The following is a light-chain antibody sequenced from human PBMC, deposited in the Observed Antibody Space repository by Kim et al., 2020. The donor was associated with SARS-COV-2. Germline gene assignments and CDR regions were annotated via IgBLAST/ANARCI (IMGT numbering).Light chain of an antibody. Sequence: DIQMTQSPSSLSASVGDRVTITCRASQGITTSLAWFQQKPGKAPKSLIYAASNLQSGVPSKFSGSGSGTDFTLTINTLQPEDFATYYCQQYYNYPLTFGGGTTVDIK. V-gene: IGKV1-16*02. CDR2: AAS. J-gene: IGKJ4*01. CDR1: QGITTS. CDR3: QQYYNYPLT.